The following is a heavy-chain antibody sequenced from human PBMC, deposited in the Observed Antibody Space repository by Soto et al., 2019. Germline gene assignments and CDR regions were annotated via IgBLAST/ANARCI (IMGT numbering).Heavy chain of an antibody. CDR3: ARVFPDGWVEPGVVRGYLDT. D-gene: IGHD3-3*01. V-gene: IGHV1-69*01. CDR2: IIPIFGTT. J-gene: IGHJ4*02. CDR1: GDTFSSYG. Sequence: QVQLVQSGAEVKKPGSSVKVSCKASGDTFSSYGISWVRQAPGQGLEWMGEIIPIFGTTNYAEKFQGRVTITADESTNTAYMELSSLRSEDTALYYCARVFPDGWVEPGVVRGYLDTWGRGTLVTVSS.